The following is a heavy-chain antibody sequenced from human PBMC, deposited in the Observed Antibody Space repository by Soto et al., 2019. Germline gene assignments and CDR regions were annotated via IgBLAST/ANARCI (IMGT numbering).Heavy chain of an antibody. Sequence: QLQLQESGPGLVKPSETLSLTCTVSGGSISSSSYYWGWIRQPPGKGLEWIGSIYYSGRTYYNPSLKSRVTISVDTSKNQFSLKLSSVTAAETAVYYCARHPPDDYCDYATPYDWFDPWGQGTLVTVSS. V-gene: IGHV4-39*01. D-gene: IGHD4-17*01. CDR2: IYYSGRT. CDR1: GGSISSSSYY. CDR3: ARHPPDDYCDYATPYDWFDP. J-gene: IGHJ5*02.